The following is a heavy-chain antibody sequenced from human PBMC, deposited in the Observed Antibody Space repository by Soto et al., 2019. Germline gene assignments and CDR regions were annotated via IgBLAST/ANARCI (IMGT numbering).Heavy chain of an antibody. Sequence: ASVKVSCKASGYTFTRYNVHWVRQAPGQGLEWMAIINPSGVTTYYVQKFEGRVTLTTDTSTSTVYMELSSLRSDDTAVYYCARVRGGGSEYFFGYWGQGTLVTVSS. CDR1: GYTFTRYN. D-gene: IGHD2-15*01. CDR2: INPSGVTT. J-gene: IGHJ4*02. CDR3: ARVRGGGSEYFFGY. V-gene: IGHV1-46*01.